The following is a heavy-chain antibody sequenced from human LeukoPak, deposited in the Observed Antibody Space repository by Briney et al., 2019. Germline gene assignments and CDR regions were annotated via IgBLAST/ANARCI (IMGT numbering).Heavy chain of an antibody. J-gene: IGHJ4*02. CDR3: ARVGGGMAPGYYFDY. V-gene: IGHV4-34*01. D-gene: IGHD1-26*01. CDR1: GGSFSGYY. CDR2: INHSGST. Sequence: SETLSLTCAVYGGSFSGYYWSWIRQPPGKGLEWIGEINHSGSTNYNPSLKSRVTISVDTSKNQFSLKLSSVTAADTAVYYCARVGGGMAPGYYFDYWGQGTLVTVSP.